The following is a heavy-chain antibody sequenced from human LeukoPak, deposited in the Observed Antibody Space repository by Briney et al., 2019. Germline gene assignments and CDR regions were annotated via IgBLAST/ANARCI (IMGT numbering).Heavy chain of an antibody. CDR1: GFTFSDYA. D-gene: IGHD6-19*01. J-gene: IGHJ4*02. CDR2: ISGSGSST. V-gene: IGHV3-23*01. Sequence: GGSLRLSCAASGFTFSDYAMTWVRQAPGKGLEWVSGISGSGSSTFYADSVKGRFTISRDNSKDTLYLQMNSLRAEDTAVYYCAKGRSSGWSHYFDYWGQGTLVTVSS. CDR3: AKGRSSGWSHYFDY.